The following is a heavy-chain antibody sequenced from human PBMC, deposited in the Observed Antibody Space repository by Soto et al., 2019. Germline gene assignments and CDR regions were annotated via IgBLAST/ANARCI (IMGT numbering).Heavy chain of an antibody. J-gene: IGHJ4*02. CDR3: ARDAPGAAPY. CDR2: INYRGTT. CDR1: GGSINNGDYY. D-gene: IGHD6-13*01. Sequence: QVQLQESGPGLVKPSQTLSLTCTVSGGSINNGDYYWNWIRQHPEKSLEWMGYINYRGTTFYSPSLKSRIIISVDTSKNQFSLKLSSVTAADTAVYYCARDAPGAAPYWGQGTLVTVSS. V-gene: IGHV4-31*03.